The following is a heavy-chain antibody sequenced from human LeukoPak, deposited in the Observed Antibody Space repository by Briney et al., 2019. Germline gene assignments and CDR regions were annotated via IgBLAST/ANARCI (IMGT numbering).Heavy chain of an antibody. CDR1: DGSISSGTFY. CDR3: ARAIRAMVRGVIVPNAFDI. D-gene: IGHD3-10*01. Sequence: PSETLSLTCTVSDGSISSGTFYWSWIRQPAGKGLEWIGRIYTSGSTTYNPSLKSRVTISVDTSKNQFSLKLSSVTAADTAVYYCARAIRAMVRGVIVPNAFDIWGQGTMVTVSS. J-gene: IGHJ3*02. CDR2: IYTSGST. V-gene: IGHV4-61*02.